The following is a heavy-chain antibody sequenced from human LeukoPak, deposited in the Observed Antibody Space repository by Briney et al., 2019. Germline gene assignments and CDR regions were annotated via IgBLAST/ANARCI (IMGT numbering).Heavy chain of an antibody. J-gene: IGHJ6*02. V-gene: IGHV1-69*04. CDR3: ARGRSSSGLNYYYYYGMDV. Sequence: GASVKVSCKASGGTFSSYAISWVRQAPGQGLEWMGRIIPILGIANYAQKFQGRVTMTRNTSISTAYMELSSLRSEDTAVYYCARGRSSSGLNYYYYYGMDVWGQGTTVTVSS. D-gene: IGHD6-19*01. CDR1: GGTFSSYA. CDR2: IIPILGIA.